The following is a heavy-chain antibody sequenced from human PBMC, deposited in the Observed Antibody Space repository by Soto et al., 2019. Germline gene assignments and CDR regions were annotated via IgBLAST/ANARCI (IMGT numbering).Heavy chain of an antibody. D-gene: IGHD5-12*01. J-gene: IGHJ3*02. CDR1: GFIFSGYG. Sequence: QVQLVESGGGVVQPGRSLRLSCAASGFIFSGYGMHWVRQAPGKGLEWVTVISYDGRNKYYADAVKGRFTVSRDKSKDTLYLEMNSLRAEDTAVYYCAKVPYISGGYDRTGGALDIWGKGTMVIVSS. V-gene: IGHV3-30*18. CDR2: ISYDGRNK. CDR3: AKVPYISGGYDRTGGALDI.